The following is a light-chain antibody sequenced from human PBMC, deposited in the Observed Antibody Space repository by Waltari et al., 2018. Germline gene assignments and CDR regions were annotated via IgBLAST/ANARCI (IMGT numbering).Light chain of an antibody. J-gene: IGKJ1*01. Sequence: DIVMTQTPLYLPVTLGQPASISCRSSQGLVHHNGNTYLSWLQQRPGQPPRLLIYKVSNRVPGVPDRFSGSGAGTDFTLKISRVEAEDVGIYYCMQAKEFPRALGQGTKVEIK. CDR3: MQAKEFPRA. V-gene: IGKV2-24*01. CDR2: KVS. CDR1: QGLVHHNGNTY.